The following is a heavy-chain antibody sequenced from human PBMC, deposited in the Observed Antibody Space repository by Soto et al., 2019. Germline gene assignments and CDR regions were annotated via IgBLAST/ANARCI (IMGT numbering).Heavy chain of an antibody. CDR2: IKSKDAGGAT. D-gene: IGHD2-2*01. CDR1: GFTFSSYE. J-gene: IGHJ4*02. Sequence: GGSLRLSCAASGFTFSSYEMNWVRQAPGKGLEWVGHIKSKDAGGATDYAAPVQGRFTISRDDSKNTVYLQMSSLKSEDTAVYYCAADTPGIGQGEFEFWGQGALVTVSS. CDR3: AADTPGIGQGEFEF. V-gene: IGHV3-15*01.